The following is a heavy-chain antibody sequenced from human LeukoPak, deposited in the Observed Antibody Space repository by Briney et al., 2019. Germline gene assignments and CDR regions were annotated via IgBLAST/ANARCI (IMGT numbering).Heavy chain of an antibody. CDR3: AKDSVRYSSSPIDY. Sequence: GGSLRLSCAASGFSFSNYWMGWVRQAPGKRPEWVANMNIDGSERYYADSVKGRFTISRDNARNSVFLQMSGLRVEDTAVYYCAKDSVRYSSSPIDYWGQGTLVTVSS. CDR2: MNIDGSER. J-gene: IGHJ4*02. D-gene: IGHD6-13*01. CDR1: GFSFSNYW. V-gene: IGHV3-7*01.